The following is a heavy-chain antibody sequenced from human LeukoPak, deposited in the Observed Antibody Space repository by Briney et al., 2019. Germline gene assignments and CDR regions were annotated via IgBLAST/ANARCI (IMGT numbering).Heavy chain of an antibody. Sequence: SQTLSLTCTVSGGSISSGGYYWSWIRQHPGKGLEWLGYIYYSGSTYYNPSLKSRVTISVDTSKNQFSLKLSSVTAADTAVYYCARVPLRDGTSLDYWGQGTLVTVSS. V-gene: IGHV4-31*03. CDR3: ARVPLRDGTSLDY. D-gene: IGHD2-2*01. CDR2: IYYSGST. CDR1: GGSISSGGYY. J-gene: IGHJ4*02.